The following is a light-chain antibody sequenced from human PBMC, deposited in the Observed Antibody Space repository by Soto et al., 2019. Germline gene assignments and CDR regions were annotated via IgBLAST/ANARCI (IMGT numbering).Light chain of an antibody. CDR2: EVS. CDR3: SSYVGTNSYV. CDR1: SSDVGGYDY. J-gene: IGLJ1*01. Sequence: QSVLTQPPSASGSPGKPVTISCTGTSSDVGGYDYVSWYKQHPGKAPKLMIYEVSKRPSGVPDRFSGSKSGNTAALTVSGLQAEDEADYYCSSYVGTNSYVFGTGTKVTVL. V-gene: IGLV2-8*01.